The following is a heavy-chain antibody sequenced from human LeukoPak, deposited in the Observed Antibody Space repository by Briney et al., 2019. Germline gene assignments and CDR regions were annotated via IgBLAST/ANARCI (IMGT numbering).Heavy chain of an antibody. CDR2: IYYSGST. J-gene: IGHJ4*02. Sequence: SETLSLTRTASGGSISSYYWSWIRQPPGKGLEWIGYIYYSGSTNYNPSLKSRVTISVDTSKNQFSLKLSSVTAADTAVYYCARALARPYYYGSGSTWDYWGQGTLVTVSS. CDR3: ARALARPYYYGSGSTWDY. V-gene: IGHV4-59*08. CDR1: GGSISSYY. D-gene: IGHD3-10*01.